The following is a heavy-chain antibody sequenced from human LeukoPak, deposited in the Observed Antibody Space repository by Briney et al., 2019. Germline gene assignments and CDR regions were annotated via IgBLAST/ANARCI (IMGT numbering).Heavy chain of an antibody. Sequence: ASVKVSCKASGYTFTGYYMHWVRQAPGQGLEWMGWIYPNSGGTNYAQKFQGRVTMTRDTSISTAYMELSRLRSDDTAVYYCARVGGYCGSTSCYDPDYWGQGSLVTVSS. CDR2: IYPNSGGT. CDR1: GYTFTGYY. D-gene: IGHD2-2*01. V-gene: IGHV1-2*02. J-gene: IGHJ4*02. CDR3: ARVGGYCGSTSCYDPDY.